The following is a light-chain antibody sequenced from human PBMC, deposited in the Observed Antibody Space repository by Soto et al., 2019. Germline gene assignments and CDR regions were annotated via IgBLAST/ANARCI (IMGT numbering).Light chain of an antibody. Sequence: QSVLTHPASVSWSPGQSITISCTGTSSNVGGYNYVSWYQQHPGKAPKLIIYEVSNRPSGVSDRFSGSKSGNTASLTISGLHAEDEPDYYCGSYTTSSNLAVFGTGTKVTAL. CDR2: EVS. CDR3: GSYTTSSNLAV. V-gene: IGLV2-14*01. J-gene: IGLJ1*01. CDR1: SSNVGGYNY.